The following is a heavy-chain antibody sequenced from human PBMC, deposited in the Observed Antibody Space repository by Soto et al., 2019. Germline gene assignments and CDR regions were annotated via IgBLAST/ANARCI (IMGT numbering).Heavy chain of an antibody. CDR2: ISGSGGST. D-gene: IGHD3-10*01. Sequence: GGSLRLSCAASGFTFSSYAMSWVRQAPGKGLEWVSAISGSGGSTYYADSVKGRFTISRDNSKNTLYLQMNSLRAVDTAVFYCWKDLAGGGGYFDYWGQGTLVTVSS. J-gene: IGHJ4*02. V-gene: IGHV3-23*01. CDR1: GFTFSSYA. CDR3: WKDLAGGGGYFDY.